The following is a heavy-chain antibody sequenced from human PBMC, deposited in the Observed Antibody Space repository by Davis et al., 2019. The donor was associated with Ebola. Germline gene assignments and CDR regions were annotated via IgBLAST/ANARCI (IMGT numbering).Heavy chain of an antibody. CDR1: GYTFTSYG. Sequence: AASVKVSCKTSGYTFTSYGISWVRQAPGQGLEWMGWISAYNGNTNYAQKLQGRVTMTTDTSTSTAYMELRSLRSDDTAVYYCARAATYYDFLHYWGQGTLVTVSS. CDR3: ARAATYYDFLHY. V-gene: IGHV1-18*04. D-gene: IGHD3-3*01. CDR2: ISAYNGNT. J-gene: IGHJ4*02.